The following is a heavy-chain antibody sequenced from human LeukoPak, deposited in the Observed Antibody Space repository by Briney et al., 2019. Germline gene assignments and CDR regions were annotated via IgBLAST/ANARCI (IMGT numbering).Heavy chain of an antibody. V-gene: IGHV3-30*02. J-gene: IGHJ5*01. D-gene: IGHD3-16*01. CDR1: GFTYSDYG. CDR2: ILNDGTWE. CDR3: VKGGSISHNWFDS. Sequence: GGSLRLSCAASGFTYSDYGMHWVRQAPGRGLEWVAFILNDGTWEYYPDSVKGRLTILRDNSRNTLYLQMNSVRLEDTAIYYCVKGGSISHNWFDSWGQGTLVTVSS.